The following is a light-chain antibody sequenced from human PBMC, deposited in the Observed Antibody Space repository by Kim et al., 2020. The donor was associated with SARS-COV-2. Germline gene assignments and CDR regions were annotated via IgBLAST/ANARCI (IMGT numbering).Light chain of an antibody. CDR1: QGVSSW. V-gene: IGKV1-12*01. Sequence: SASVGDTVTITCRASQGVSSWLVWYQQKPGRAPQVLIYAASNLQSGVPSRFSGSGSGTDFTLTINSLQPEDFATYFCQQANSFPYTFGQGTKVEIK. J-gene: IGKJ2*01. CDR3: QQANSFPYT. CDR2: AAS.